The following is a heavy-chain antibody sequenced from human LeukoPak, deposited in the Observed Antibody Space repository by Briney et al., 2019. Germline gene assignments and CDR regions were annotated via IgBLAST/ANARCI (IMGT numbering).Heavy chain of an antibody. CDR3: ARQYDSGWCPDY. J-gene: IGHJ4*02. D-gene: IGHD6-19*01. CDR2: INSDGSST. CDR1: GFRFSNYW. Sequence: GGSLRLSCAASGFRFSNYWMHWVRQAPGKGLVWVSRINSDGSSTDYADSVKGRFTISRDNAKNTLYLQMNSLRAEDTAVYYCARQYDSGWCPDYWGQGTLVTVSS. V-gene: IGHV3-74*01.